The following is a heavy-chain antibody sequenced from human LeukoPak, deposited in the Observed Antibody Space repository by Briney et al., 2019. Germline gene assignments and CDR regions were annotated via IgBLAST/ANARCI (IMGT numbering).Heavy chain of an antibody. D-gene: IGHD6-13*01. CDR1: GGSISSSSYY. CDR3: ASQAAAGLIFDY. CDR2: IYHSGST. J-gene: IGHJ4*02. Sequence: SETLSLTCTVSGGSISSSSYYWGWIRQPPGKGLEWIGSIYHSGSTYYNPSLKSRVTISVDRSKNQFSLKLSSVTAADTAVYYCASQAAAGLIFDYWGQGTLVTVSS. V-gene: IGHV4-39*07.